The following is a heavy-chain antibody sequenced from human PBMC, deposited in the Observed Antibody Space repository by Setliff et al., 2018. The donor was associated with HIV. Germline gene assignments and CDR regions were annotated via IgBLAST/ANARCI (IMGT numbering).Heavy chain of an antibody. D-gene: IGHD2-8*01. CDR1: GGSISSGSYY. V-gene: IGHV4-61*09. Sequence: SETLSLTCTVSGGSISSGSYYWSWIRQPAGKGLEWIGHIYTSGSTNYNPSLKSRVTISVDTSKNQFSLKLSSVTAADTAVYYCARTGGMVYVDYWGQGTLVTVSS. CDR3: ARTGGMVYVDY. J-gene: IGHJ4*02. CDR2: IYTSGST.